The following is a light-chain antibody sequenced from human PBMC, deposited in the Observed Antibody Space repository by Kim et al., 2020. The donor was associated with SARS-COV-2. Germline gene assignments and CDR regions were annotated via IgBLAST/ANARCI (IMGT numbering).Light chain of an antibody. V-gene: IGKV1D-12*01. J-gene: IGKJ4*01. CDR3: QQTHSFPLT. CDR2: EAS. Sequence: ASVGTIVTITCRASQDISSWLGWYQQKPGKAPKVLIYEASNLQSGVPSRLSGSESGTDFTLTINSLQPEDFATYYCQQTHSFPLTFGGGTKVDIK. CDR1: QDISSW.